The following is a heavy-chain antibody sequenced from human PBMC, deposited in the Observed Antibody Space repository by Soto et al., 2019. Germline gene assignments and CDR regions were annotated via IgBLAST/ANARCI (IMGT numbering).Heavy chain of an antibody. D-gene: IGHD3-22*01. Sequence: QVQLQESGPGLVKPSETLSLTCSVSGGSISSYYWSWIRQPPGKELEWIGYIYYKGGTNYNPSLKSRVAISLDTSKSQFSLKLSSVTAADTAVYYCARLHYYDSSERSTGFDPWGQGTLVTVSS. CDR2: IYYKGGT. CDR3: ARLHYYDSSERSTGFDP. CDR1: GGSISSYY. J-gene: IGHJ5*02. V-gene: IGHV4-59*01.